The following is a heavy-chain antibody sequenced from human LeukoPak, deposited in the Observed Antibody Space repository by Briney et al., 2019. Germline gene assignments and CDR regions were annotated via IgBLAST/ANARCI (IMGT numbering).Heavy chain of an antibody. CDR3: ARSGIRSGGCAIY. V-gene: IGHV1-46*01. J-gene: IGHJ4*02. CDR2: INPSGGST. D-gene: IGHD3-3*01. CDR1: GYTFTSYY. Sequence: ASVKVSCKASGYTFTSYYMNWVRQAPGQGLEWMGIINPSGGSTNYAQKFQGRVTMTRDMSTSTVYMELRSLRSEDTAVYYCARSGIRSGGCAIYWGQGTLVTVSS.